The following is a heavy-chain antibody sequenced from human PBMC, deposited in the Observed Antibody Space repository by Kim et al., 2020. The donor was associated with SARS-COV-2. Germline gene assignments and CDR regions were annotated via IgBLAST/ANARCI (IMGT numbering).Heavy chain of an antibody. CDR3: ARQGWKTIRETTGFYFDS. V-gene: IGHV4-39*01. Sequence: SETLSLTCTVSGDSITNTNYYWAWIRQPPGKGLEWIANIYYGGKTYYNPSLKNRIAISVDTSKNQFSLKVNSVTAADTAVYYCARQGWKTIRETTGFYFDSWGQGTLVTASS. D-gene: IGHD3-9*01. CDR2: IYYGGKT. CDR1: GDSITNTNYY. J-gene: IGHJ4*02.